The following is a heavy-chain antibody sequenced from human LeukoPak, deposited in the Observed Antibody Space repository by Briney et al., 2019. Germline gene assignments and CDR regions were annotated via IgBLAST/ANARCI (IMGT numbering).Heavy chain of an antibody. Sequence: SETLSLTCTVSGGSISSYYWSWIRQPPGKGLEWIGYIYYSGSTNYNPSLKSRVTISVDTSKNQFSLKLSSVTAADTAVYYCARYTYSSSCHGFDPWGQGTLVTVSS. J-gene: IGHJ5*02. D-gene: IGHD6-13*01. CDR2: IYYSGST. CDR3: ARYTYSSSCHGFDP. CDR1: GGSISSYY. V-gene: IGHV4-59*08.